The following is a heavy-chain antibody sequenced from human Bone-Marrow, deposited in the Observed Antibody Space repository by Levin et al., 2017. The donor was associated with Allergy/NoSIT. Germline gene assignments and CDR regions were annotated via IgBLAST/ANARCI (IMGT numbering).Heavy chain of an antibody. CDR1: GFSFNDHS. Sequence: GGSLRLSCAASGFSFNDHSMNWVRQAPGKGLEWVGRTRNKANIYTTEYAASVKGRFTISRDDSRSSLFLQMNSLQTEDTAVDYCAREGDSSAYYIDLDYWGQGTLVTVSS. J-gene: IGHJ4*02. CDR3: AREGDSSAYYIDLDY. CDR2: TRNKANIYTT. V-gene: IGHV3-72*01. D-gene: IGHD6-19*01.